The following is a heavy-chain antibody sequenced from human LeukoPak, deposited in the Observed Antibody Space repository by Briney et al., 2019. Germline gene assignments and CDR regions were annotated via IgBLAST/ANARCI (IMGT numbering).Heavy chain of an antibody. CDR1: GGSFSGYY. CDR3: ARGVATVTTLYYYGMDV. V-gene: IGHV4-31*11. CDR2: IYYSGST. Sequence: SETLSLTCAVYGGSFSGYYWSWIRQHPGKGLEWIGYIYYSGSTYYNPSLKSRVTISVHTSKNQFSLKLSSVTAADTAVYYCARGVATVTTLYYYGMDVWGQGTTVTVSS. J-gene: IGHJ6*02. D-gene: IGHD4-17*01.